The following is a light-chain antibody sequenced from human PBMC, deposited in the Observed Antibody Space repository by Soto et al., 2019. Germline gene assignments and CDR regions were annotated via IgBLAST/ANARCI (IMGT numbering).Light chain of an antibody. V-gene: IGKV1D-13*01. CDR1: QGISSA. CDR2: DAS. Sequence: AIQLTQSPSSLSASVGDRVTITCRASQGISSALAWYQQTPGKPPKLLIYDASSLEIGVPSRFSGSGSVTDFTLTISSLQPEDFATYYCQQFKNSPFTFGPGTKVDIK. CDR3: QQFKNSPFT. J-gene: IGKJ3*01.